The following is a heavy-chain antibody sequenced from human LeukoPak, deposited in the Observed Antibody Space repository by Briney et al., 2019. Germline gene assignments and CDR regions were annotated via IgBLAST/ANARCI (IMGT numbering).Heavy chain of an antibody. CDR1: GFTFSSYG. J-gene: IGHJ4*02. CDR3: ARDRGTVNYFDY. V-gene: IGHV3-30*03. D-gene: IGHD4-17*01. CDR2: ISHDGSNK. Sequence: GGSLRLSCAASGFTFSSYGMHWVRQAPGKGLEWVAVISHDGSNKYYADSVKGRFTISRDNSKNTMYLQMNSLRVEDTAVYYCARDRGTVNYFDYWGQGTLVTVSS.